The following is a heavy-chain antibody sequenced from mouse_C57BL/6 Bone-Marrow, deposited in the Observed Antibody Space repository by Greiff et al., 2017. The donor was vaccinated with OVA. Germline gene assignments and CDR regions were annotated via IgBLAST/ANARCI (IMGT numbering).Heavy chain of an antibody. J-gene: IGHJ1*03. CDR1: GYTFTDHT. D-gene: IGHD1-1*01. Sequence: QVQLQQSDAELVKPGASVKISCKVSGYTFTDHTIHWMKQRPEQGLEWIGYIYPRDCSTKYNEKFKGKATLTADKSSSTAYMQLNSLTSEDSAVYFCARKIYYYGSSYWYFDVWGTGTTVTVSS. CDR2: IYPRDCST. CDR3: ARKIYYYGSSYWYFDV. V-gene: IGHV1-78*01.